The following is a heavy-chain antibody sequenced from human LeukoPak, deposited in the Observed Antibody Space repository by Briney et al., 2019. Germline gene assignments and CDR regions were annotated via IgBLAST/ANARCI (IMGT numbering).Heavy chain of an antibody. D-gene: IGHD6-19*01. CDR1: GFTFSSYA. CDR2: ISGSGGST. V-gene: IGHV3-23*01. Sequence: GGSLRLSCAASGFTFSSYAMSWIRQAPGKGLEWVSAISGSGGSTYYADSVKGRFTISRDNSKNTLYLQMNSLRAEDAAVYYCAKDSLPFVSGWYYWGQGTLVTVSS. CDR3: AKDSLPFVSGWYY. J-gene: IGHJ4*02.